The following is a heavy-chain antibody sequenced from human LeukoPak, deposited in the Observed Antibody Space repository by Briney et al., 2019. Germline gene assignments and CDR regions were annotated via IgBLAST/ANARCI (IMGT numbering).Heavy chain of an antibody. CDR2: IYHSGST. Sequence: PSETLSLTCTVSGGSISSSRYYWGWIRQPPGKGLEWIGSIYHSGSTYYNPSLKSRVTISVDTSKNQFSLKLSSVTAADTAMYYCAKSNGYGLIDYWGQGTLVTVSS. CDR1: GGSISSSRYY. CDR3: AKSNGYGLIDY. D-gene: IGHD5-12*01. V-gene: IGHV4-39*01. J-gene: IGHJ4*02.